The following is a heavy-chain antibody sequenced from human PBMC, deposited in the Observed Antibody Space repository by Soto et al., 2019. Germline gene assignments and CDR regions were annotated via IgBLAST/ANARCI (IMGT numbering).Heavy chain of an antibody. J-gene: IGHJ5*02. Sequence: EVRLLESGGAVVQPGGSLRLSCAASGFNFSSYALSWVRQVPGKGLEWVSAISGSGGNTYFADSVKGRFTISRDNSKNTLYLQMNSLRSEDTAVYYCAKSNGDYRGGRRPNCFDPWGQGTQVTVSS. CDR3: AKSNGDYRGGRRPNCFDP. CDR1: GFNFSSYA. D-gene: IGHD4-17*01. CDR2: ISGSGGNT. V-gene: IGHV3-23*01.